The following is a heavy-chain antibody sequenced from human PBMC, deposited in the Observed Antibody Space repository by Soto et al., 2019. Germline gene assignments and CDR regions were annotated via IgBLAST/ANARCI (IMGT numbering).Heavy chain of an antibody. CDR1: GFTFSTYA. J-gene: IGHJ4*02. CDR2: LSGSGGST. Sequence: EVQLLESGGGLVQPGGSLRLSCAASGFTFSTYAMSWVRQAPGKGLEWVSGLSGSGGSTYYADSVKGRFTISRDNSKNTLYLQMNSLRAEDTAVHYCAKAPPGTTYPGDYFDYWGQGTLVTVSS. CDR3: AKAPPGTTYPGDYFDY. D-gene: IGHD1-1*01. V-gene: IGHV3-23*01.